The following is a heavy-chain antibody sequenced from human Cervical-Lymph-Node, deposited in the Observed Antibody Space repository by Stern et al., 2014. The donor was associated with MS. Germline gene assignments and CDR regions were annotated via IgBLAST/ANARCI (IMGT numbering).Heavy chain of an antibody. V-gene: IGHV3-9*01. CDR1: GFTFDDYA. CDR2: ISWSSGTI. J-gene: IGHJ5*02. Sequence: VQSGRSLRLSCAASGFTFDDYAMHWVRQAPGKGLEWVSGISWSSGTIGYADSVKGRFTISRDNAKNSLYLQMNSLRAEDTALYYCAKDRGTSLSYSGWYVHWGQGTLVTVSS. CDR3: AKDRGTSLSYSGWYVH. D-gene: IGHD5-12*01.